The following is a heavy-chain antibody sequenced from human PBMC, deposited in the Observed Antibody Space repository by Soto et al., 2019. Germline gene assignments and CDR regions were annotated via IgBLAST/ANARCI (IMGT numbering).Heavy chain of an antibody. CDR2: INAGNVNT. CDR3: ARDVAEADY. D-gene: IGHD6-13*01. V-gene: IGHV1-3*05. J-gene: IGHJ4*02. Sequence: QVQLVQSGAEEKKPGASVKDSCKASGYSFTSYAMHWVRQAPVQRPEWMGWINAGNVNTKYSQKFQGRVTITRDTSASTAYMELSSLRSEDTAVYYCARDVAEADYWGQGTLVTVSS. CDR1: GYSFTSYA.